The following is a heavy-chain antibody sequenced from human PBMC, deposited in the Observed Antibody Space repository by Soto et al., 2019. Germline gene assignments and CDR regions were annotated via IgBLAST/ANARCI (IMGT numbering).Heavy chain of an antibody. CDR3: ATPAAAGTNYYYGMDV. CDR1: GGTFSSYA. V-gene: IGHV1-69*06. D-gene: IGHD6-13*01. Sequence: GASVKVSCKASGGTFSSYAISWVRQAPGQGLEWMGGIIPIFGTANYAQKFQGRVTITADKSTSTAYMGLSSLRSEDTAVYYCATPAAAGTNYYYGMDVWGQGTTVTVSS. CDR2: IIPIFGTA. J-gene: IGHJ6*02.